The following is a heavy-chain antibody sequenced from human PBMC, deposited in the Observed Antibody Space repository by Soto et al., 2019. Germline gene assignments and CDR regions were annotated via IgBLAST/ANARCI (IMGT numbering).Heavy chain of an antibody. D-gene: IGHD1-1*01. CDR1: GYNFAVYW. CDR3: ARGWKVAGDAFDI. CDR2: IYPGDSDT. Sequence: VESLKISCNGSGYNFAVYWTGWVRQMPGKGLEWMGMIYPGDSDTRYSPSFQGQVTISVDKSISTAYLQWSSLKASDTAMYYCARGWKVAGDAFDIWGQGTMVTVSS. V-gene: IGHV5-51*01. J-gene: IGHJ3*02.